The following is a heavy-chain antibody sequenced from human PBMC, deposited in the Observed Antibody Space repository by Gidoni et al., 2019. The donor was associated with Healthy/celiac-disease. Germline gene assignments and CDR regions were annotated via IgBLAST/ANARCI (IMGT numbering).Heavy chain of an antibody. CDR2: INWNGGST. Sequence: EVQLVESGGGVVRPGGSLRLSCAASGFTFDDYGMSWVRQAPGKGLEWVSGINWNGGSTGYADSVKGRFTISRDNAKNSLYLQMNSLRAEDTALYHCARDRTDYVWGSYRSFDPWGQGTLVTVSS. D-gene: IGHD3-16*02. V-gene: IGHV3-20*01. J-gene: IGHJ5*02. CDR1: GFTFDDYG. CDR3: ARDRTDYVWGSYRSFDP.